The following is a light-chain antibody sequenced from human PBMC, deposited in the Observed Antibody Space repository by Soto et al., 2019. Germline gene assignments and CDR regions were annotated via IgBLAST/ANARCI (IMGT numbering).Light chain of an antibody. CDR3: QQYYNWPRT. Sequence: DIVLTQSPATLSLSPGERATLYCGASQRVSGGFLAWYQQKPGLAPRLLFYGASTGATGLPARFSGSGSGTEFTLTINSLQAEDCAVYYCQQYYNWPRTFGQGTRLEIK. CDR2: GAS. CDR1: QRVSGG. J-gene: IGKJ5*01. V-gene: IGKV3-15*01.